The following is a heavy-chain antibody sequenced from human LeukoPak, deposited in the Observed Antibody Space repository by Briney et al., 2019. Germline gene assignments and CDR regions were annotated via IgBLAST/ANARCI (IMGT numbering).Heavy chain of an antibody. CDR2: ISYDGSNE. CDR1: GFTFSTDG. CDR3: AKEFNRGLPDY. D-gene: IGHD2-21*02. V-gene: IGHV3-30*18. J-gene: IGHJ4*02. Sequence: GSLRLSCAASGFTFSTDGMHWVRQAPGKGLEWVAVISYDGSNEYYADSVKGRFTISRDNSKNTLYLQMSSLRAEDTAVYYCAKEFNRGLPDYWGQGTLVTVPS.